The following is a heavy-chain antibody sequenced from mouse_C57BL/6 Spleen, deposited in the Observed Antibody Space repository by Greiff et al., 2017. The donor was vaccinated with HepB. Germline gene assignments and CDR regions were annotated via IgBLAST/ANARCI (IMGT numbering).Heavy chain of an antibody. CDR3: ARSRGSSGPFDY. D-gene: IGHD3-2*02. V-gene: IGHV1-12*01. CDR2: IYPGNGDT. CDR1: GYTFTSYN. Sequence: QVQLKESGAELVRPGASVKMSCKASGYTFTSYNMHWVKQTPRQGLEWIGAIYPGNGDTSYNQKFKGKATLTVDKSSSTAYMQLSSLTSEDSAVYFCARSRGSSGPFDYWGQGTTLTVSS. J-gene: IGHJ2*01.